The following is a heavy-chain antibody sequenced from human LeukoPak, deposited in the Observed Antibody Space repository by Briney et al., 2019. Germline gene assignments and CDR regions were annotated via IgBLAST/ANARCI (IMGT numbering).Heavy chain of an antibody. V-gene: IGHV1-46*01. Sequence: ASVKVSCKASGYTFINYYIHWVRQAPGQGLEWMGIINPTGGSTNYAQKFQGRVTMTRDAPTSTVYMELSSLRSEDTAVYYCARSEDIVVVPAAIRSYYFDYWGQGTLVTVS. CDR1: GYTFINYY. CDR3: ARSEDIVVVPAAIRSYYFDY. J-gene: IGHJ4*02. CDR2: INPTGGST. D-gene: IGHD2-2*02.